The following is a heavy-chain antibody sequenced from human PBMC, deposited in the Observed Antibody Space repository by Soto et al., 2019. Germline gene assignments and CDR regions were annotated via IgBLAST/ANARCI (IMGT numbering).Heavy chain of an antibody. J-gene: IGHJ4*02. D-gene: IGHD3-3*01. V-gene: IGHV3-30*18. CDR2: ISYDGSNK. CDR1: GFTFSSYG. CDR3: VKSVYYDFWSGSHY. Sequence: GGSLRLSCAASGFTFSSYGMHWVRQAPGKGLEWVAVISYDGSNKYYADSVKGRFTISRDNSKNMLYLQMNSLRADDTAVYCCVKSVYYDFWSGSHYWGQGTLVTVSS.